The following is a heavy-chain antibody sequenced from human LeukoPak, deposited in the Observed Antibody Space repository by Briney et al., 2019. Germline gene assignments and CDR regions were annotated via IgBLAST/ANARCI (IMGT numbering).Heavy chain of an antibody. Sequence: GGSLRLSCAASGFTFSSYAMSWVRQAPGKGLEWVSVIYSGGSTYYADSVKGRFTISRDNSKNTPYLQMNSLRAEDTAVYYCARVRVDVWGSYRQHFDYWGQGTLVTVSS. CDR1: GFTFSSYA. CDR3: ARVRVDVWGSYRQHFDY. D-gene: IGHD3-16*02. CDR2: IYSGGST. J-gene: IGHJ4*02. V-gene: IGHV3-53*01.